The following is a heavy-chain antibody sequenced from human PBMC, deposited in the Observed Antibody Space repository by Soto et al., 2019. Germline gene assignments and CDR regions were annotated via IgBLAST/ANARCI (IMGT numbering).Heavy chain of an antibody. J-gene: IGHJ5*02. Sequence: QLQLQESGPGLVKPSETLSLTCTVSGGSISSSSSYWGWIRQPPGKGLEWIGYIYYSGSTNYNPSLKSRVTISLDTSKNQFSLKLNSVTAADTAVYYCARQPCCAATLASVISWFDPWGQGALVTVSS. D-gene: IGHD6-25*01. CDR2: IYYSGST. CDR1: GGSISSSSSY. CDR3: ARQPCCAATLASVISWFDP. V-gene: IGHV4-39*01.